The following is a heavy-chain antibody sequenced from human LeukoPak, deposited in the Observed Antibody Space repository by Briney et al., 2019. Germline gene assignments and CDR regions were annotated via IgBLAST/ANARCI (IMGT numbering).Heavy chain of an antibody. CDR2: IYYSGST. CDR3: ARATNGMDV. CDR1: GGSISSYY. V-gene: IGHV4-59*01. Sequence: KASETLSLTCTVSGGSISSYYWSWIRQPPGKGLEWIGYIYYSGSTNYNPSLKSRVTISVDTPKNQFSLKLSSVTAADTAVYYCARATNGMDVWGQGTTVTVSS. D-gene: IGHD5-12*01. J-gene: IGHJ6*02.